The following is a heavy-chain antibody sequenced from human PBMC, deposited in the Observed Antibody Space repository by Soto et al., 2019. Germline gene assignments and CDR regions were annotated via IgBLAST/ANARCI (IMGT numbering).Heavy chain of an antibody. D-gene: IGHD2-2*01. CDR2: INPSSGST. Sequence: QVQLVQSGAEVKKPGASVKVSCKASGYTFSNYWMHWVRQAPGQGLEWMGIINPSSGSTNYAQKFQGRVPXTRXXAXPTVYMELRSLRPADTAVYYCARDLDPRTTSGWFAYWGQGTLVTVSS. CDR1: GYTFSNYW. CDR3: ARDLDPRTTSGWFAY. J-gene: IGHJ4*02. V-gene: IGHV1-46*01.